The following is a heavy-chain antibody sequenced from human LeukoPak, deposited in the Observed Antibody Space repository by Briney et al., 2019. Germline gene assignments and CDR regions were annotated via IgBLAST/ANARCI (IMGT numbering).Heavy chain of an antibody. D-gene: IGHD2-2*01. CDR3: AKEGCTSTTCYSNC. V-gene: IGHV3-23*01. Sequence: GGSLRLSCAASGFTFSDYAMSWVRQAPGKGLEWVSAISGSGGSTYYTDSVKGRLTISRDNSKNTLFLQMNSLRAEDTAVYYCAKEGCTSTTCYSNCWGQGTLSASPQ. J-gene: IGHJ4*02. CDR2: ISGSGGST. CDR1: GFTFSDYA.